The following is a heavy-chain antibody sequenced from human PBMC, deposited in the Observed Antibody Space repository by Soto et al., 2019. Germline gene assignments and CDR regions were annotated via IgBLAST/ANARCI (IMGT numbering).Heavy chain of an antibody. CDR3: ARGVEMAAYFDY. V-gene: IGHV3-48*04. D-gene: IGHD6-19*01. Sequence: LRLSCAASGFTFSNYNMNWVRQAPGKGLEWVSYISSSSITIYYADSVKGRFTISRDNAKNSLYLQMNSLRAEDTAVYYCARGVEMAAYFDYWGQGTLVTVSS. CDR1: GFTFSNYN. CDR2: ISSSSITI. J-gene: IGHJ4*02.